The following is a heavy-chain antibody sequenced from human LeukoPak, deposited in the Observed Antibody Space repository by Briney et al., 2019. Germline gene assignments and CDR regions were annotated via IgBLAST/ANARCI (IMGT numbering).Heavy chain of an antibody. CDR1: GGSISSYY. J-gene: IGHJ6*03. CDR2: IYTSGST. V-gene: IGHV4-4*09. Sequence: SETLSLTCTVSGGSISSYYWSWIRQPPGKGLEWIGYIYTSGSTNYNPSLKSRVTISVDTSKNQFSLKLSSVTAADTAVYYCARSHDSSGYYSYYYYYMDVWGKGTTVTVSS. CDR3: ARSHDSSGYYSYYYYYMDV. D-gene: IGHD3-22*01.